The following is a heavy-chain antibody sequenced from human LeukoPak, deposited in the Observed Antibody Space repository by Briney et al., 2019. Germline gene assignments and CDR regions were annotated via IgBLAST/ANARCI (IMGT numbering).Heavy chain of an antibody. V-gene: IGHV4-39*07. J-gene: IGHJ4*02. D-gene: IGHD6-13*01. CDR1: GGSISRTSYY. CDR3: ARGDSSTWFPSGLHIDH. Sequence: SETLSLTCTVSGGSISRTSYYWGWIRQPPGEGLVWIGSIFYSGNTYYNPSLESRLTISADTSKNQFSLNLNSVTAADTAVYFCARGDSSTWFPSGLHIDHWGQGILVSVSS. CDR2: IFYSGNT.